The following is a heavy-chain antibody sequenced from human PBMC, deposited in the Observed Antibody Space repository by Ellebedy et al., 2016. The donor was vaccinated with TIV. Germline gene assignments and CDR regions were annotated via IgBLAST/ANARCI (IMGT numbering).Heavy chain of an antibody. CDR1: GGSFSKNA. CDR2: IIPISDSA. D-gene: IGHD3-22*01. Sequence: AASVKVSCKASGGSFSKNAVTWVRQAPGQGLEWMGGIIPISDSANYAHQFQGRVTIIADRSTSTATLELSSLRSDDTAVYSCAASSFYGTMILHWGQGTLVTVSS. J-gene: IGHJ4*02. V-gene: IGHV1-69*13. CDR3: AASSFYGTMILH.